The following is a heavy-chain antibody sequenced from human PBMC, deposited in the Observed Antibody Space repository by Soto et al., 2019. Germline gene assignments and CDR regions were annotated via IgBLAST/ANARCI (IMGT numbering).Heavy chain of an antibody. V-gene: IGHV5-51*01. Sequence: GAYLKISCKGSGYSFTRYWISWVRQMPGKRLEWMGIIYPGDSDTRYSPSFQGQVTITADKSISTAYLQWSSLKASDTAMYYCARPRDTAMVPDFDYCGQGTLVTVSS. CDR3: ARPRDTAMVPDFDY. CDR1: GYSFTRYW. CDR2: IYPGDSDT. J-gene: IGHJ4*02. D-gene: IGHD5-18*01.